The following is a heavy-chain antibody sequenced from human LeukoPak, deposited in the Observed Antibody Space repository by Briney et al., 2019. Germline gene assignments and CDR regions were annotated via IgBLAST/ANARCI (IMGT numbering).Heavy chain of an antibody. CDR1: GFTFSSYG. J-gene: IGHJ6*03. D-gene: IGHD2-15*01. V-gene: IGHV3-30*02. Sequence: PGGSLRLSCAASGFTFSSYGMHWVRQAPGKGLEWVAFIRYDGSNKYYADSVKGRFTISRDNSKNTLYLQMNSLRAEDTAVYYCAKDAVDIVVVVAVHYYYYMDVWGKGTTVTISS. CDR3: AKDAVDIVVVVAVHYYYYMDV. CDR2: IRYDGSNK.